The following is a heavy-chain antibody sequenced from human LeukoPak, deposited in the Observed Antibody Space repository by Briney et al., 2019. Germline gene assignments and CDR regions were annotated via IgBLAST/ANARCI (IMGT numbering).Heavy chain of an antibody. CDR2: INEDGATK. V-gene: IGHV3-7*01. Sequence: GGSLRLSCAASGFTFSDHWMAWVRQAPGKGLEWVANINEDGATKNYVDSVKGRFTISRDNAKNSLYLQMNSLRAEDTAVYYCARRSRDGYNPSYYYMDVWGKGTTVTVSS. CDR3: ARRSRDGYNPSYYYMDV. CDR1: GFTFSDHW. D-gene: IGHD5-24*01. J-gene: IGHJ6*03.